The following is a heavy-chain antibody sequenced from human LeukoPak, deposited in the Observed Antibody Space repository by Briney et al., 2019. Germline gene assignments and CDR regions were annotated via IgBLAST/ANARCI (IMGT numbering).Heavy chain of an antibody. CDR1: GFTFSSYA. V-gene: IGHV3-30-3*01. Sequence: GGSLRLSCAASGFTFSSYAMHWVRQAPGKGLEWVAVISYDGSNKYYADSVKGQFTISRDNSKNTLYLQMNSLRAEDTAVYYCARDSHDYGDYGDFQHWGQGTLVTVSS. CDR2: ISYDGSNK. D-gene: IGHD4-17*01. CDR3: ARDSHDYGDYGDFQH. J-gene: IGHJ1*01.